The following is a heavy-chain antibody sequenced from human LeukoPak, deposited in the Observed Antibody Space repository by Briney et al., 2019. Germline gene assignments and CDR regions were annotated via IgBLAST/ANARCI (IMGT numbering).Heavy chain of an antibody. CDR3: ARVSNTMVSGFDY. J-gene: IGHJ4*02. CDR1: GGSISSYY. Sequence: SETLSLTCTVSGGSISSYYWSWIRQPPGKGLEWIGYIYYSGSTYYNPSLRSRVTISVDTSKNQFSLKLSSVTAADTAVYYCARVSNTMVSGFDYWGQGTLVTVSS. CDR2: IYYSGST. V-gene: IGHV4-59*08. D-gene: IGHD3-10*01.